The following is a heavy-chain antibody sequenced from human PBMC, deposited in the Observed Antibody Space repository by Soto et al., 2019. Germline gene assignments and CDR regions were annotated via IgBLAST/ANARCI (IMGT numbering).Heavy chain of an antibody. J-gene: IGHJ3*02. CDR1: GFTFTSSA. Sequence: ASVKVSCKASGFTFTSSAVQWVRQARGQRLEWIGWIVVGSGNTNYAQKFQERVTITRDMSTSTAYMELSSLRSEDTALYYCARPPNPWEPYAFHIWGHGTLVTVPS. D-gene: IGHD1-26*01. CDR2: IVVGSGNT. V-gene: IGHV1-58*01. CDR3: ARPPNPWEPYAFHI.